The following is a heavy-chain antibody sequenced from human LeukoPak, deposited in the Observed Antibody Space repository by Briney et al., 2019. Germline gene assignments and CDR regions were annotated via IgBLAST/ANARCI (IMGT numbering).Heavy chain of an antibody. CDR2: ISSSSSYI. D-gene: IGHD3-22*01. J-gene: IGHJ3*02. CDR1: GFTFSSYS. Sequence: GGSLRLSCAASGFTFSSYSMNWVRQAPGKGLEWVSSISSSSSYIYYADSVKGRFTISRDNAKNSLYLQMNSLRAEDTAVYYCARDPDYYNSSGYSDDAFDIWGQGTMVTVSS. CDR3: ARDPDYYNSSGYSDDAFDI. V-gene: IGHV3-21*01.